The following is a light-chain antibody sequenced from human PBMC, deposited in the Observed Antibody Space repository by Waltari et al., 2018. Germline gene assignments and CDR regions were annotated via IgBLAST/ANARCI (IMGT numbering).Light chain of an antibody. V-gene: IGKV3-20*01. J-gene: IGKJ2*01. CDR3: QQYGSSRT. CDR1: QSVSSSY. CDR2: GVS. Sequence: EIVLTQSPGTLSLSPGESATLSCRASQSVSSSYLAWYQQKPGQAPRLLIYGVSSRATGIPDRFSGSGSGTDFTLTISRLEPEDFAVYYCQQYGSSRTFGQGTKLEIK.